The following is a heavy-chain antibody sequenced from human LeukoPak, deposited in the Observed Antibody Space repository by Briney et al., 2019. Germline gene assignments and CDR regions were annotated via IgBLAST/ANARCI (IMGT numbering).Heavy chain of an antibody. CDR1: GFTFSSYE. CDR3: ASDQQQEAYCGGDCSFVFDY. CDR2: ISSSGSTI. V-gene: IGHV3-48*03. Sequence: GGSLRLSCAASGFTFSSYEMNWVRQAPGQGLEWVSYISSSGSTIYYADSVKGRFTISRDNAKNSLYLQMNSLRAEDTAVYYCASDQQQEAYCGGDCSFVFDYWGQGTLVTVSS. D-gene: IGHD2-21*02. J-gene: IGHJ4*02.